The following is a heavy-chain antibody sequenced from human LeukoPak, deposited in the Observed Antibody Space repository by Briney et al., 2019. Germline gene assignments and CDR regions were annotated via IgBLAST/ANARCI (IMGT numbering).Heavy chain of an antibody. CDR1: GFTFSSYG. CDR3: AKLTMIVGFFDY. D-gene: IGHD3-22*01. V-gene: IGHV3-30*18. Sequence: PGRSLRLSCAASGFTFSSYGMHWVRQAPGKGLEWVAVISYDGSNKYYADSVKGRFTISRDNSKNTLYLQMNSLRAEDTAVYYCAKLTMIVGFFDYWGQGTLVTVSS. CDR2: ISYDGSNK. J-gene: IGHJ4*02.